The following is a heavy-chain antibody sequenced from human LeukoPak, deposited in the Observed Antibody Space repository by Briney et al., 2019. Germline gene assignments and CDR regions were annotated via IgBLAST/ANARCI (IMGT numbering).Heavy chain of an antibody. CDR2: ISSSGSTI. CDR3: AQIYTYGSSQFDY. D-gene: IGHD5-18*01. J-gene: IGHJ4*02. V-gene: IGHV3-48*03. Sequence: GGSLRLSCAASGFTFSNYEMNWVRQAQGKGLEWVSYISSSGSTIYYADSVKGRFTISRDNAKNSLYLQMNSLRAEDTAVYYCAQIYTYGSSQFDYWGQGTLVTVSS. CDR1: GFTFSNYE.